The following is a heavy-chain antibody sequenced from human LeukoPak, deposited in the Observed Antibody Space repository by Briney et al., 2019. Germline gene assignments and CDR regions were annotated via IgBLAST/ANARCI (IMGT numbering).Heavy chain of an antibody. CDR2: INPNSGGT. V-gene: IGHV1-2*02. CDR3: ARDLSHRYNYDSRGYYILFDH. J-gene: IGHJ4*02. Sequence: ASVKVSCKASGYTFTGYYMHWVRQAPGQGLEWMGWINPNSGGTNYAQKLQGRVTMTTDTSTTTAYMELRSLRSDDTAVYYYARDLSHRYNYDSRGYYILFDHWGQGTLVTVSS. CDR1: GYTFTGYY. D-gene: IGHD3-22*01.